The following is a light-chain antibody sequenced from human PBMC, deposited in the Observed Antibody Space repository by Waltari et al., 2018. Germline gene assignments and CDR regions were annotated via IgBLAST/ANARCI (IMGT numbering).Light chain of an antibody. CDR1: QSTGRY. V-gene: IGKV1-39*01. Sequence: DIQMTQDPSSLSVSIGDRVTITCRASQSTGRYLSWYQQKSGRAPKLLISFASILESGVPSRFIGTGSGTDFTLTINSLQPEDNAAYYCRQASRGSLTFGQGT. CDR3: RQASRGSLT. CDR2: FAS. J-gene: IGKJ1*01.